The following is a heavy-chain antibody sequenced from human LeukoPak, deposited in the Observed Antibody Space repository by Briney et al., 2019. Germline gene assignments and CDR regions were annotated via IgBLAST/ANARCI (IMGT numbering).Heavy chain of an antibody. CDR1: GFTFSSYA. V-gene: IGHV3-23*01. J-gene: IGHJ4*02. Sequence: GGSLRLSCAASGFTFSSYAMSWVRQAPGKGLEGVSTISSSDDYTYYADPVKGRFPISRDNSKNTLYLQVNSLRGEDTAVYYCACGTLTGTYYFDYWGQGTLVTVSS. CDR3: ACGTLTGTYYFDY. D-gene: IGHD3-9*01. CDR2: ISSSDDYT.